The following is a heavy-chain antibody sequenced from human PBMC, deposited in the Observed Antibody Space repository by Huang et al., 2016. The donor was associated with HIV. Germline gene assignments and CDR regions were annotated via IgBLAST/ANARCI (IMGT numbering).Heavy chain of an antibody. J-gene: IGHJ5*02. CDR2: IYYSGST. V-gene: IGHV4-59*11. D-gene: IGHD6-13*01. CDR1: GGSISSHY. Sequence: QVQLQESGPGLVKPSETLSLTCSVSGGSISSHYWSWIRQPPGKAPEWIGSIYYSGSTNYNPSLKRRVTISVDTSKNQFSLKVTSVTAADSAVYFCARDSPQPTWGQGTLVTVSS. CDR3: ARDSPQPT.